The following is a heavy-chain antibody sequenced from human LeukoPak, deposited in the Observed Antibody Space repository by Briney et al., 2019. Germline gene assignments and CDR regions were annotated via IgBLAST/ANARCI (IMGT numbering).Heavy chain of an antibody. J-gene: IGHJ4*02. D-gene: IGHD2-8*02. Sequence: GASVKVSCKASGGTFSSYAISWVRQAPGQGLEWMGGIIPIFGTANYAQDFQGRVTITRDTSATTAYMELSSLRSEDMAVYYCARGIWTSHTVGYYFDHWGQGTLVTVSS. CDR3: ARGIWTSHTVGYYFDH. CDR2: IIPIFGTA. V-gene: IGHV1-69*05. CDR1: GGTFSSYA.